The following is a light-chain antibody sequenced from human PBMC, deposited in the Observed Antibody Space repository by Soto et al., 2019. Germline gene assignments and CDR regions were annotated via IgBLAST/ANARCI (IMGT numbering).Light chain of an antibody. Sequence: QSVLTQPASVSGSPGQSIAISCTGTSSDVGGYKYVSWCQQHPGKAPKLLISEVSNRPSGVSDRFSGSKSGNTASLTISGLQAEDEADYYCSSFTSSYTFVFGSGTKVTVL. CDR1: SSDVGGYKY. CDR3: SSFTSSYTFV. J-gene: IGLJ1*01. CDR2: EVS. V-gene: IGLV2-14*01.